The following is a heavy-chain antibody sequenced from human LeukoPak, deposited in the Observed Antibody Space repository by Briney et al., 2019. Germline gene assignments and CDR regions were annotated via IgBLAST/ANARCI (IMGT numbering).Heavy chain of an antibody. D-gene: IGHD1-26*01. CDR3: ASRSSGSYPEFDY. J-gene: IGHJ4*02. Sequence: SETLSLTCTVSGGSISSGGYYWSWIRQHPGKGLEWIGYIYYSGSTYYNPSLKSRVTISVDTSKNQFSLKPSSVTAADTAVYYCASRSSGSYPEFDYWGQGTLVTVSS. CDR1: GGSISSGGYY. V-gene: IGHV4-31*03. CDR2: IYYSGST.